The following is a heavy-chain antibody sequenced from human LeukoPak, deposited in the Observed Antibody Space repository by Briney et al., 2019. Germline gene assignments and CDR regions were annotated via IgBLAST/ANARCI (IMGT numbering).Heavy chain of an antibody. Sequence: PGGSLRLSCAASGFTFSPAWMHGVRQAPGRGLEGVSRMNKEWSYINYADSVKGRFTISRDNAKNTLSLEMNSLRAEDTAVYFCASDGSAYNFAYWGQGVLVTVS. J-gene: IGHJ4*02. CDR1: GFTFSPAW. CDR3: ASDGSAYNFAY. CDR2: MNKEWSYI. V-gene: IGHV3-74*01. D-gene: IGHD5-24*01.